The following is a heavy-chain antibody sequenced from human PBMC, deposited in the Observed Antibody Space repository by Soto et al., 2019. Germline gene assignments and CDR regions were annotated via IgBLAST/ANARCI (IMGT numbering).Heavy chain of an antibody. Sequence: ASVKVSCKASGYTFTSYYMHWVRQAPGQGLEWMRIINPSGGNTSYAQKLQGRVTMTTDTSTSTAYMELRSLRSEDTAVYYCASGYYGSGSYFLESRSSTTTPNWFDPWGQGTLVTVSS. V-gene: IGHV1-46*01. CDR1: GYTFTSYY. CDR2: INPSGGNT. J-gene: IGHJ5*02. CDR3: ASGYYGSGSYFLESRSSTTTPNWFDP. D-gene: IGHD3-10*01.